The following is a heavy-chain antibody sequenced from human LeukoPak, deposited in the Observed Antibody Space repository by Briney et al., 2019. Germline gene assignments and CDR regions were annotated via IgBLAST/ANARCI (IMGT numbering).Heavy chain of an antibody. Sequence: ASVKVSCKASGYTFSTYGLTWVRQAPGQGLEWMGWISAYNGDTKYSQSLQGRVTMTTDTSTSTAPMELRSLRSDDTAVYYCARSGVVDATSRYMDVWGKGTTVTVSS. V-gene: IGHV1-18*01. J-gene: IGHJ6*03. CDR2: ISAYNGDT. CDR3: ARSGVVDATSRYMDV. CDR1: GYTFSTYG. D-gene: IGHD5-12*01.